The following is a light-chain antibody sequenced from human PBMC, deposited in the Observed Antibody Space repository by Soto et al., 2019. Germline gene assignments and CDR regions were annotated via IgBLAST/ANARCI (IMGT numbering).Light chain of an antibody. Sequence: ELVLTQSPATLSLSPGDRATLSCRASQSVSSYLACYQQKPGQAPRLLIYDASNRATGIPARFSGSGSGTDFTLTISSLEPEDFAVYYCQQRSNWPFTFGQGTRLEIK. CDR1: QSVSSY. CDR2: DAS. J-gene: IGKJ5*01. V-gene: IGKV3-11*01. CDR3: QQRSNWPFT.